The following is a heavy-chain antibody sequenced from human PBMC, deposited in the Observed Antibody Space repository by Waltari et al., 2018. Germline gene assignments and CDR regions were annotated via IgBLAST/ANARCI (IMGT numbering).Heavy chain of an antibody. CDR1: GGSISSYY. Sequence: QVQLQESGPGLVKPSETLSLTCTVSGGSISSYYWSWIRQPPGKGLEWLGYIYSSGSTNYTPPRKSRVIISVDTSKNQFALKVRSMTAADTAVYYCARDRGYQDYWGQGTLVTVSS. D-gene: IGHD3-10*01. V-gene: IGHV4-59*01. J-gene: IGHJ4*02. CDR3: ARDRGYQDY. CDR2: IYSSGST.